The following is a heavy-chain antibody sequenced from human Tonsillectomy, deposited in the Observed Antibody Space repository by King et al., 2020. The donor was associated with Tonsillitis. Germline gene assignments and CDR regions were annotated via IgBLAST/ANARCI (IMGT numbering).Heavy chain of an antibody. Sequence: VQLVESGGGLVKPGRSLRLSCTASGFTFGDYAMSWFRQAPGKGLEWVGFIRSKAYGGTTEYAASVKGRFTISSDDSKSIAYLHMNSRKTEGTAVYDCAIRSYGYYFYYCGQGTQVTVSS. CDR1: GFTFGDYA. CDR3: AIRSYGYYFYY. V-gene: IGHV3-49*05. D-gene: IGHD4-17*01. CDR2: IRSKAYGGTT. J-gene: IGHJ4*02.